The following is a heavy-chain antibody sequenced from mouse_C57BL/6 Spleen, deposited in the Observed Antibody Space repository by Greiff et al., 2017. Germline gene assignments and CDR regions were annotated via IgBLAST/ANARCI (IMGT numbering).Heavy chain of an antibody. CDR1: GYAFSSYW. J-gene: IGHJ1*03. V-gene: IGHV1-80*01. CDR2: IYPGDGDT. Sequence: LVESGAELVKPGASVKISCKASGYAFSSYWMNWVKQRPGKGLEWIGQIYPGDGDTNYNGKFKGKATLTADKSSSTAYMQLSSLTSEDSAVYFCARGDVRGYFDVWGTGTTVTVSS. CDR3: ARGDVRGYFDV. D-gene: IGHD3-3*01.